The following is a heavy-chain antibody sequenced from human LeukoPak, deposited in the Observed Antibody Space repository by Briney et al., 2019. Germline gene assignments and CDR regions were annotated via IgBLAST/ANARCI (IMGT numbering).Heavy chain of an antibody. CDR2: IKQDGSEK. V-gene: IGHV3-7*04. CDR3: ARGYSGSYLDAFDI. D-gene: IGHD1-26*01. Sequence: GGSLRLSCAASGFTFSSYWMSWVRQAPGKGLEWVANIKQDGSEKYYVDSVKGRFTISRDNSKNTLYLQMNSLRAEDTAVYYCARGYSGSYLDAFDIWGQVTMVTVSS. CDR1: GFTFSSYW. J-gene: IGHJ3*02.